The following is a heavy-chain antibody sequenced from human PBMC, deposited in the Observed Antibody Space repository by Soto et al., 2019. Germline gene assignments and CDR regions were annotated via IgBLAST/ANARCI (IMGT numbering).Heavy chain of an antibody. Sequence: GGSLRLSCAASGFTFSSYGMHWVRQAPGKGLEWVAVISYDGSNKYYADSVKGRFTISRDNSKNTLYLQMNSLRAEDTAVYYCASKGLVATSAFDIWGQGTMVTVSS. CDR3: ASKGLVATSAFDI. CDR1: GFTFSSYG. CDR2: ISYDGSNK. V-gene: IGHV3-30*03. D-gene: IGHD5-12*01. J-gene: IGHJ3*02.